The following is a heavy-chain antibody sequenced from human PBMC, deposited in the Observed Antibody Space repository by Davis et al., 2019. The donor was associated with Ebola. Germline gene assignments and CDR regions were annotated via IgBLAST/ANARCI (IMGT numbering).Heavy chain of an antibody. D-gene: IGHD3-10*01. CDR3: ARVHSTMVRGVIGPPDY. CDR1: GFTVSSNY. J-gene: IGHJ4*02. CDR2: IYSGGST. Sequence: GESLKISCAASGFTVSSNYMSWVRQAPGKGLEWVSVIYSGGSTYYADSVKGRFTISRDNSKNTLYLQMNSLRAEDTAVYYCARVHSTMVRGVIGPPDYWGQGTLVTVSS. V-gene: IGHV3-66*01.